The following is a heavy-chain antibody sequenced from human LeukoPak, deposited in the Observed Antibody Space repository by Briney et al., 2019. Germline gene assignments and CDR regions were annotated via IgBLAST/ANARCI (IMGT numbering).Heavy chain of an antibody. CDR3: ARGEGGATESGVFDI. D-gene: IGHD1-26*01. J-gene: IGHJ3*02. Sequence: SETLSLTCTVSGFSISRGSYYWGWIRQPPGKGLEWIGSIYYTGSTYYNPALKSRVTILVDTSKNHFSLKLNSVTAADTAMYYCARGEGGATESGVFDIWGQGTMVTVTS. CDR1: GFSISRGSYY. CDR2: IYYTGST. V-gene: IGHV4-39*07.